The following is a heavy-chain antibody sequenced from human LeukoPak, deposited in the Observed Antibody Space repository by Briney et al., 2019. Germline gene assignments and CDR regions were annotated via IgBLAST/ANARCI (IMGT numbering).Heavy chain of an antibody. V-gene: IGHV4-30-2*01. Sequence: SETLSLTCAVSGGSISSGGYSWSWIRQPPGKGLEWIGYIYHSGSTYYNPPLKSRVTISVDRSKNQFSLKLSSVTAADTAVYYCARDQGGTTGYFDLWGRGTLVTVSS. J-gene: IGHJ2*01. CDR2: IYHSGST. CDR1: GGSISSGGYS. D-gene: IGHD1-7*01. CDR3: ARDQGGTTGYFDL.